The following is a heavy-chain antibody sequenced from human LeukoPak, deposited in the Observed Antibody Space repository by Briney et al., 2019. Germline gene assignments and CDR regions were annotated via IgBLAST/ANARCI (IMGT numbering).Heavy chain of an antibody. CDR1: GGTFSSYA. CDR3: ARGRTRSSGYADTDFDY. Sequence: GASVKVSCKASGGTFSSYAISWVRQAPGQGLEWMGWISAYNGNTNYAQKLQGRVTMTTDTSTSTAYMELRSLRSDDTAVYYCARGRTRSSGYADTDFDYWGQGTLVTVSS. J-gene: IGHJ4*02. CDR2: ISAYNGNT. D-gene: IGHD3-22*01. V-gene: IGHV1-18*01.